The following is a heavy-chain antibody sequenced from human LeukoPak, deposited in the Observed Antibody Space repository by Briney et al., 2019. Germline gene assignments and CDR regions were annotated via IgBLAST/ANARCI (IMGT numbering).Heavy chain of an antibody. CDR2: ISNSGSDI. CDR3: ARDKHPYDYGMDV. J-gene: IGHJ6*02. CDR1: GFTFSNFY. Sequence: GGSLRLSCAASGFTFSNFYMTWIRQAPGKGLEWVSFISNSGSDIYYSDPVKGRFTVSRDNARNSLYLQMNSLRVEDTAVYYCARDKHPYDYGMDVWGQGTTATVSS. V-gene: IGHV3-11*01.